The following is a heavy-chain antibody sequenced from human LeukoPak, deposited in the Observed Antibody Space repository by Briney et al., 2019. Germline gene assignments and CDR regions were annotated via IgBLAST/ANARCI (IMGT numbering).Heavy chain of an antibody. J-gene: IGHJ4*02. CDR3: ARDRTLFDY. Sequence: ASVKVSCKVSGYSLTKLCMHWVRQAPGQGLEWMGWINTNTGNPTYAQGFTGRFVFSLDTSVSTAYLQISSLKTEDTAVYYCARDRTLFDYWGQGTLVTVSS. V-gene: IGHV7-4-1*02. D-gene: IGHD1-14*01. CDR2: INTNTGNP. CDR1: GYSLTKLC.